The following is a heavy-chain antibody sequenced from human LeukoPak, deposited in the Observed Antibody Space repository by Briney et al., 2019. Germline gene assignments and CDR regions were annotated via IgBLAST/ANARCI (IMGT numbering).Heavy chain of an antibody. CDR2: ILYDGSNK. J-gene: IGHJ5*02. CDR1: GFTFSSYA. D-gene: IGHD3-22*01. V-gene: IGHV3-30*01. Sequence: PGGSLRLSCAASGFTFSSYAMHWVRQAPGKGLEWVAGILYDGSNKYYADSAKGRFTISRDDSKNTLYLQMNSLRPEDTAVYYCARESRYYYDSSGYLNWFDPWGQGTLVTVSS. CDR3: ARESRYYYDSSGYLNWFDP.